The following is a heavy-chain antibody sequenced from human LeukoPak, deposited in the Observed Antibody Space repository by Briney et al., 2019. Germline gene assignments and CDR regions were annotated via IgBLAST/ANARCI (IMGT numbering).Heavy chain of an antibody. V-gene: IGHV3-23*01. CDR2: ISGSGGST. Sequence: GGSLRLSCAASGFTFSSYAMSWVRQAPGEGLEWVSAISGSGGSTYYADSVKGRFTISRDNSKNTLYLQMNSLRAEDTAVYYCAKRCSGGSCYLYYYGMDVWGQGTTVTVSS. J-gene: IGHJ6*02. D-gene: IGHD2-15*01. CDR1: GFTFSSYA. CDR3: AKRCSGGSCYLYYYGMDV.